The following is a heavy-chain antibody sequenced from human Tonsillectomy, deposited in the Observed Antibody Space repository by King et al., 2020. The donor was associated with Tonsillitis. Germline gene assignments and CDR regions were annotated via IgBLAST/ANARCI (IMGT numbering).Heavy chain of an antibody. CDR1: GFTFDDYA. CDR3: AKDLTAAANTGNYYGLEV. V-gene: IGHV3-9*01. J-gene: IGHJ6*02. D-gene: IGHD6-13*01. CDR2: LSWNSGSI. Sequence: DVQLVESGGGLVQPGRSLRLSCAASGFTFDDYAMHWVRQAPGKGLEWVSGLSWNSGSIGYADSVKGRFTISRDNAKNSLYLKMNSLRAEDTALYYCAKDLTAAANTGNYYGLEVWGQGTMVTVSS.